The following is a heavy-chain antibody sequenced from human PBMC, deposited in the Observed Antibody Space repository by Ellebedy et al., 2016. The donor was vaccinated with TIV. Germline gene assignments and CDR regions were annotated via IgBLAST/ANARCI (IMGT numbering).Heavy chain of an antibody. CDR3: AANYYDFWSGYYWSSYYYYMDV. Sequence: GESLKISXAASGFTFSSYSMNWVRQAPGKGLEWVSSISSSSSYLYYADSVKGRFTISRDNAKNSLYLQMNSLRAEDTAVYYCAANYYDFWSGYYWSSYYYYMDVWGKGTTVTVSS. CDR1: GFTFSSYS. D-gene: IGHD3-3*01. CDR2: ISSSSSYL. V-gene: IGHV3-21*01. J-gene: IGHJ6*03.